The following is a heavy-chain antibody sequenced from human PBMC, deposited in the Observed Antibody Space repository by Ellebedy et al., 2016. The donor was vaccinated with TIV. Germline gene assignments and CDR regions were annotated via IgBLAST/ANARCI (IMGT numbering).Heavy chain of an antibody. CDR1: GYTFTNYF. CDR3: GRGDNYYYDSSGNYYNY. D-gene: IGHD3-22*01. CDR2: INPTSGSS. V-gene: IGHV1-46*01. Sequence: ASVKVSCKASGYTFTNYFLYWVRQAPGQGLEWMGIINPTSGSSNYAQRFQGRVTMTRDTSTSTVYMVLSSLRSEDTAVYYCGRGDNYYYDSSGNYYNYWGQGTLVTVSS. J-gene: IGHJ4*02.